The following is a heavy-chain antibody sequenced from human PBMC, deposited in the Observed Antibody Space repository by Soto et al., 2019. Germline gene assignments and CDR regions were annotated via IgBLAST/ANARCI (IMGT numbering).Heavy chain of an antibody. CDR1: GFNFGYYA. J-gene: IGHJ4*02. CDR2: IYAAGGSK. Sequence: EVHLLESGGGLVQPGGSLRLSCAASGFNFGYYAMFWFRQAPGKGLEWVSTIYAAGGSKYYAGSVKGRFTISRDNSRDTLFLQMDSLRVEDTAMYFCAKDLIRGDGYEYPDYWGQGTLVTVSS. CDR3: AKDLIRGDGYEYPDY. D-gene: IGHD5-12*01. V-gene: IGHV3-23*01.